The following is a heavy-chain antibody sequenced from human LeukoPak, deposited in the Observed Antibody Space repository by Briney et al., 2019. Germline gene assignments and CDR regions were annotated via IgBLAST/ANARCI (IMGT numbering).Heavy chain of an antibody. CDR3: ARGYRGNYFDS. Sequence: PGGSLRLSCVASGFIFDDSLMHWVRQAPGKGLEWISLISRDGSTPYYADSVKGRFTISRDNSKNSLFLQMNSLTPEDTAVYYWARGYRGNYFDSWGQGTLVTVSS. CDR2: ISRDGSTP. CDR1: GFIFDDSL. J-gene: IGHJ4*02. V-gene: IGHV3-43*01. D-gene: IGHD5-18*01.